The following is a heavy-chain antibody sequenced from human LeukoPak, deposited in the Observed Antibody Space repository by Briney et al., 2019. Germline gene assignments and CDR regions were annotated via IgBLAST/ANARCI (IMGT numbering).Heavy chain of an antibody. Sequence: GTLSLTCTISGGSISSSNWWSWVRQAPGKGLEWVANIKQDGGEKYYMDSVEGRFTISRDNARNSLFLQMNNLRAEDTAVYYCATRGGDSEVDFWGQGTLVSVSS. CDR2: IKQDGGEK. CDR3: ATRGGDSEVDF. D-gene: IGHD4-17*01. V-gene: IGHV3-7*01. CDR1: GGSISSSNW. J-gene: IGHJ4*02.